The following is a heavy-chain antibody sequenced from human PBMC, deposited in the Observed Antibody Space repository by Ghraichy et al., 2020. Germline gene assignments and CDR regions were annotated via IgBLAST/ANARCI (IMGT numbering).Heavy chain of an antibody. CDR1: NGPFDSYY. Sequence: ETLSLTCAVYNGPFDSYYWSWIRQPPGKGLQWIGEINHSGSTKYNPSLKSRFTISVDRTKNQFSLRLSSVTAADTAVYYCARGRKSSQQLVPLPFDYWGQGTLVTVSS. CDR3: ARGRKSSQQLVPLPFDY. J-gene: IGHJ4*02. D-gene: IGHD6-13*01. CDR2: INHSGST. V-gene: IGHV4-34*01.